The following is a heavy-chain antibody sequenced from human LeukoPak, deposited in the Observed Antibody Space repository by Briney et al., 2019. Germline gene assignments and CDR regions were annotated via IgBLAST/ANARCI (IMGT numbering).Heavy chain of an antibody. CDR2: ISSSSSYI. J-gene: IGHJ3*02. V-gene: IGHV3-21*01. CDR1: GFTFSSYS. Sequence: PGGSLRLSCAASGFTFSSYSMNWVRQAPGKGLEWVSSISSSSSYIYYADSVKGRFTISRDNAKNSLYLQMNSLRAEDTAVYYCARDGGDGYSDAFDIWGQGTMVTVSS. CDR3: ARDGGDGYSDAFDI. D-gene: IGHD5-12*01.